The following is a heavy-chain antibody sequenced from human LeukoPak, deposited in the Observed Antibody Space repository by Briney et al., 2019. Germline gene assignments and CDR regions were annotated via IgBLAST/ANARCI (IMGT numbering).Heavy chain of an antibody. CDR3: ARADWDTAMIDY. CDR2: ISSGSSYI. D-gene: IGHD5-18*01. J-gene: IGHJ4*02. Sequence: GGSLRLSCAASGFTFSSYTMNWVRQAPGKGLEWVSIISSGSSYIHYADSVKGRFTISRDNAKNSLYLQMNSLRAEDTAVYYCARADWDTAMIDYWGQGTLVTVSS. CDR1: GFTFSSYT. V-gene: IGHV3-21*01.